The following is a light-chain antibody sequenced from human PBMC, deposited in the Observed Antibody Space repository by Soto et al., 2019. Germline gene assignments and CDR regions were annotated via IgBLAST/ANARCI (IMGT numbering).Light chain of an antibody. V-gene: IGLV1-44*01. CDR2: SNS. Sequence: QSVLTQPPSASGTPGQRVTISCSGSSSNIGGNTVNWYQQIPGTAPKLLIYSNSQRPSGVPDRFSGSKSGSSASLAISGLQSEDEAGYYCAAWDDSLNRPVFGGGTQLTVL. CDR1: SSNIGGNT. CDR3: AAWDDSLNRPV. J-gene: IGLJ7*01.